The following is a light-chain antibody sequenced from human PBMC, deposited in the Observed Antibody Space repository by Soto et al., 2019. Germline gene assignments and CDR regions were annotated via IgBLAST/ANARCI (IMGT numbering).Light chain of an antibody. J-gene: IGKJ5*01. CDR1: HSVSSSY. CDR3: QQYGSSPLIT. Sequence: EIVLTQSPGTLSLSPGERATLSCRASHSVSSSYLAWYQQKPGQAPRLLIYGASSSATGIPDRFSGSGSGTDFTLTNSRLEPEDFAVYYCQQYGSSPLITFGQGTRLEIK. CDR2: GAS. V-gene: IGKV3-20*01.